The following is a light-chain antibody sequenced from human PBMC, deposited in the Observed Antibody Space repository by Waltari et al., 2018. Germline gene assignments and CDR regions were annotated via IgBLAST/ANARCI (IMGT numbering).Light chain of an antibody. CDR2: WAS. CDR3: QQYYSSPFT. CDR1: QSVLYTSNNKNY. V-gene: IGKV4-1*01. J-gene: IGKJ3*01. Sequence: EMTQSPDSLPVSLGERATINCKSSQSVLYTSNNKNYLAWFQQKPGQPPKLLFYWASNRECGVPDRFSGSGSGADFTLTISSLQAEDVALYFCQQYYSSPFTFGPGTKVDIK.